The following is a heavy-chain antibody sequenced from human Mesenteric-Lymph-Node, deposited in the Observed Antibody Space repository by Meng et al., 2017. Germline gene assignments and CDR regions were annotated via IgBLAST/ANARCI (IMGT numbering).Heavy chain of an antibody. J-gene: IGHJ4*02. CDR2: IKPNSAAT. D-gene: IGHD6-13*01. CDR3: ARIGLQAAGFDY. Sequence: ASVKVSCKASGYTFIGDYIHWVRQAPGQGLEWMGRIKPNSAATKYYAQKFQGRVTMTRDTSITTVYMELSGLRSEDTAVYYCARIGLQAAGFDYWGQGTLVTVSS. CDR1: GYTFIGDY. V-gene: IGHV1-2*06.